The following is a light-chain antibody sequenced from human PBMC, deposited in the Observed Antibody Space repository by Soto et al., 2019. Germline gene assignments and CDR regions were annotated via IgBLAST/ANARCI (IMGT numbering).Light chain of an antibody. CDR2: LGS. J-gene: IGKJ5*01. Sequence: DIVMTQSPLSLSVTPGEPASISCRSSQSLLYSNGNNYLDWYLQKPGQSPQLLIYLGSNRASGVPDRFSGSGSGTDFTLKISRVEAEDVGVYYCMEALQSPSITFGQGTRLEIK. V-gene: IGKV2-28*01. CDR1: QSLLYSNGNNY. CDR3: MEALQSPSIT.